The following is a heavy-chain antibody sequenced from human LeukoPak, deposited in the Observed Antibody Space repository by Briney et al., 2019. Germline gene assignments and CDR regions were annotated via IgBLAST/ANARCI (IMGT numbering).Heavy chain of an antibody. J-gene: IGHJ5*02. CDR2: IHYSGNT. V-gene: IGHV4-39*01. CDR3: ARGGRLPLKNWFDP. Sequence: SETLSLTCTVSGDSISSGTFYWGWVRQPPGKGLEWIGSIHYSGNTYYNPSLKSPVTISVDTSKNQFSLNLSSVTAADTAVYYCARGGRLPLKNWFDPWGQGTLVTVSS. D-gene: IGHD6-25*01. CDR1: GDSISSGTFY.